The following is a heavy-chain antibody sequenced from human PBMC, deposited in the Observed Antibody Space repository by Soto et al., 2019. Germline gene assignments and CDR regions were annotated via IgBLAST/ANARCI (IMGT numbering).Heavy chain of an antibody. J-gene: IGHJ4*02. CDR3: APSPGGYCSGGSCYPN. D-gene: IGHD2-15*01. CDR1: GGTFSSYT. Sequence: QVQLVQSGAEVKKPGSSVKVSCKASGGTFSSYTISWVRQAPGQGLEWMGRIIPILGIANYAQKFQGGVTIPADKSTSTADMELGSLRSEDTAVYYCAPSPGGYCSGGSCYPNWGQGTLVTVSS. CDR2: IIPILGIA. V-gene: IGHV1-69*02.